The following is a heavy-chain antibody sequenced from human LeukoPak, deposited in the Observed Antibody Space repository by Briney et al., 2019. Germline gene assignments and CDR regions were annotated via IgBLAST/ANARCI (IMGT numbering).Heavy chain of an antibody. CDR2: ISSSGSTI. CDR3: AELGITMIGGV. J-gene: IGHJ6*04. CDR1: GFTFSTYS. Sequence: GGSLRLSCAASGFTFSTYSMNWVRQAPGKGLEWVSYISSSGSTIYYADSVKGRFTISRDNSKNSLYLQMNSLRAEDTAVHYCAELGITMIGGVWGKGTTVTISS. V-gene: IGHV3-48*04. D-gene: IGHD3-10*02.